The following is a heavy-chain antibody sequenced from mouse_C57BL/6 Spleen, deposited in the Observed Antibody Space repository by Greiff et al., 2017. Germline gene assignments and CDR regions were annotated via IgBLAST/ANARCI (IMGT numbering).Heavy chain of an antibody. V-gene: IGHV3-6*01. CDR1: GYSITSGYY. D-gene: IGHD1-1*02. J-gene: IGHJ2*01. CDR3: AREVMDYFDY. CDR2: ISYDGSN. Sequence: EVQLVESGPGLVKPSQSLSLTCSVTGYSITSGYYWNWIRQFPGNKLEWMGYISYDGSNNYNPSLKNRISIPRDTSKNQFFLKLNSVTTEDTATYYCAREVMDYFDYWGQGTTLTVSS.